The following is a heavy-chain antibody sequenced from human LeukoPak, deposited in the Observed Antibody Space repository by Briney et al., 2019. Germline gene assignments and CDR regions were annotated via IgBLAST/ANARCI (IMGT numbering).Heavy chain of an antibody. V-gene: IGHV4-30-2*01. CDR3: ARAKDSSGSLIAFDI. CDR2: IYHSGST. D-gene: IGHD3-22*01. Sequence: PSETLSLTCAVSGGSISSGAYSWSWIRQPPGKGLEWIGCIYHSGSTYYNPSLKSRVTILVDRSKNQFFLKLSSVTAADTAVYYCARAKDSSGSLIAFDIWGQGTMVTVSS. J-gene: IGHJ3*02. CDR1: GGSISSGAYS.